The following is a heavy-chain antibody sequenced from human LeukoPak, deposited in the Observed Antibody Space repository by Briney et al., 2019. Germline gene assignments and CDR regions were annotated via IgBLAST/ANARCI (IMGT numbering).Heavy chain of an antibody. Sequence: GGSLRLYCAASGFTFSSNVMSWVRQAPGKGLEWVSTISGSGGSTYYADSVKGRFTISRDNSKNTLYLQMNSLRAEDTAVYYCAKGGYHDNSGPFDIWGQGTLVTVSS. CDR1: GFTFSSNV. CDR2: ISGSGGST. D-gene: IGHD3-22*01. CDR3: AKGGYHDNSGPFDI. J-gene: IGHJ3*02. V-gene: IGHV3-23*01.